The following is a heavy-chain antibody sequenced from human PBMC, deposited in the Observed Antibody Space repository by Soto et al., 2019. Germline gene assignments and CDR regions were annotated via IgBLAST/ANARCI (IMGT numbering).Heavy chain of an antibody. CDR2: ISYDGSNK. D-gene: IGHD6-19*01. CDR1: GFTFSSYG. Sequence: GGSLRLSCAASGFTFSSYGMHWVRQAPGKGLEWVAVISYDGSNKYYADSVKGRFTISRDNSKNTLYLQMNSLRAEDTAVYYCAKDGDSSGPLDYWGQGILVTVSS. V-gene: IGHV3-30*18. CDR3: AKDGDSSGPLDY. J-gene: IGHJ4*02.